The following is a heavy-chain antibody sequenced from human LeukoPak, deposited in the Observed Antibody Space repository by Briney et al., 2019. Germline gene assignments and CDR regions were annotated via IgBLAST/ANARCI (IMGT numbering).Heavy chain of an antibody. V-gene: IGHV3-53*01. CDR1: GFTVSSNY. J-gene: IGHJ4*02. Sequence: GGSLRLSCAASGFTVSSNYMSWVRQAPGKGLEWVSVIYSGGSTYYADSVKGRFTISRDNSKNTLYLQMNSLRAEDTAVYYCAREVTGDPVFDYWGQGTLVTVSS. CDR3: AREVTGDPVFDY. D-gene: IGHD7-27*01. CDR2: IYSGGST.